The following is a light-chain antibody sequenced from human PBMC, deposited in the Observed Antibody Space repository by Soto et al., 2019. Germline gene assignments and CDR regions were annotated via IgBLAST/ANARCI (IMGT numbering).Light chain of an antibody. CDR1: RSDVGGYNY. CDR3: SSYTTSHVL. J-gene: IGLJ2*01. Sequence: QSALTQPASVSGSPGQSITISCTGTRSDVGGYNYVSWYQQHPGKAPKLMIYDVSNRPSGVSNRFSGSKSGNTASLTISGLQAEDEADYYCSSYTTSHVLFGGGTKLTVL. V-gene: IGLV2-14*03. CDR2: DVS.